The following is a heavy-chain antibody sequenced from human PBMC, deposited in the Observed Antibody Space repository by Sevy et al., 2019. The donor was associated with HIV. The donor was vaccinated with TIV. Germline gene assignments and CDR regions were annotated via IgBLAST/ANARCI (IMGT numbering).Heavy chain of an antibody. J-gene: IGHJ6*02. CDR3: ARDCSSTRCLWGMDV. CDR1: GFTFSRYW. V-gene: IGHV3-7*03. Sequence: GGSLRLSCAASGFTFSRYWMSWVRQAPGKGLEWVANIKVDGSEKYYVDSVKGRFTISRDNAKNSLYLQMNSLRVEDTAVYYCARDCSSTRCLWGMDVWGQGTTVTVSS. CDR2: IKVDGSEK. D-gene: IGHD2-2*01.